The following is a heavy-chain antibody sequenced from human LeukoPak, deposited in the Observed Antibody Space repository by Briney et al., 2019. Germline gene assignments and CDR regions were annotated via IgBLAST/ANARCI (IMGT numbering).Heavy chain of an antibody. CDR1: GGPISSIDYY. J-gene: IGHJ5*02. D-gene: IGHD3-10*01. CDR3: ARGLLMYYYGSGRYNWFDP. CDR2: IYYSGST. Sequence: KPSETLSLTCSVSGGPISSIDYYWSWVRQPPGKGLEWIGSIYYSGSTYYNPSLKSRVTISVDTSKNQFSLKLSSVTAADTAVYYCARGLLMYYYGSGRYNWFDPWGQGTLVTVSS. V-gene: IGHV4-39*07.